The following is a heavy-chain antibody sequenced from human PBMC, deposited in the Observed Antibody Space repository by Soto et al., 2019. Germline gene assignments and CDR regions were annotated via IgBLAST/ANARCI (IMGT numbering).Heavy chain of an antibody. D-gene: IGHD1-1*01. CDR3: ARDRNRDEQHDY. J-gene: IGHJ4*02. Sequence: GGSLRLSCAASGFTFSSYWMNWVRQAPGKGLEWVADINPDGSEKYYADSVKGRFTISRDNAKNSLYLQMNSLRAEDTAVYYCARDRNRDEQHDYWGQGTLVTVSS. CDR2: INPDGSEK. V-gene: IGHV3-7*01. CDR1: GFTFSSYW.